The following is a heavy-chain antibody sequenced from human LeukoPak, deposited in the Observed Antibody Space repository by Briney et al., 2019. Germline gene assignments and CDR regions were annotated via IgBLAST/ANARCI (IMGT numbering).Heavy chain of an antibody. CDR2: ISSSGSNT. J-gene: IGHJ4*02. CDR3: AKGLEKESRLDH. D-gene: IGHD1-1*01. Sequence: GGSLRLSCAASGFTFSSYTMYWVRQAPGKGLEWVSGISSSGSNTYYADSVKGRFTISRDNAKNTEYLQMNSLRAEDTAIYYCAKGLEKESRLDHWGQGTLVTVSS. V-gene: IGHV3-23*01. CDR1: GFTFSSYT.